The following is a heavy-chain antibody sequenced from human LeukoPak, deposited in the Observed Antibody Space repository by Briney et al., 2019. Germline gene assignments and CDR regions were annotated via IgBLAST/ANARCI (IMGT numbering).Heavy chain of an antibody. CDR1: AFTFSSYS. J-gene: IGHJ4*02. Sequence: PGGSLRLSCAASAFTFSSYSMNWARQAPGKGLEWVSSISSSSSYIYYADSVKGRFTISRDNAKNSLYLQMNSLRAEDTAVYYCAREGPEYYFDYWGQGTLVTVSS. CDR2: ISSSSSYI. V-gene: IGHV3-21*01. CDR3: AREGPEYYFDY.